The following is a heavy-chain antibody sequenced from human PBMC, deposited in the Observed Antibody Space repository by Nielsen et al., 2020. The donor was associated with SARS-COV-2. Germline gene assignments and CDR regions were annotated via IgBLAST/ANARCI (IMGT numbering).Heavy chain of an antibody. D-gene: IGHD4-17*01. Sequence: GESLKISCAASGFTFSSYAMHWVRQAPGKGLEWVTVISYDGSNKYYADSVKGRFTISRDNSKNTLYLQMNSLRAEDTAVYYCARGVTTDYYYYMDVWGKGTTVTVSS. V-gene: IGHV3-30-3*01. CDR2: ISYDGSNK. J-gene: IGHJ6*03. CDR3: ARGVTTDYYYYMDV. CDR1: GFTFSSYA.